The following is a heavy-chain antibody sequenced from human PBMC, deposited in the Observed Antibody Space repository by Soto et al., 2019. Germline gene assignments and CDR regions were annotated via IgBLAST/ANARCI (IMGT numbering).Heavy chain of an antibody. J-gene: IGHJ4*02. D-gene: IGHD6-19*01. CDR2: IYYSGST. CDR3: ASGWASQQPYYFDY. CDR1: GGSISSYY. Sequence: SETLSLTCTVSGGSISSYYWSWIRQPPGKGLEWIGYIYYSGSTNYNPSLKSRVTISVDTSKNQFSLKLSSVTAADTAVYYCASGWASQQPYYFDYWGQGTLVTVSS. V-gene: IGHV4-59*01.